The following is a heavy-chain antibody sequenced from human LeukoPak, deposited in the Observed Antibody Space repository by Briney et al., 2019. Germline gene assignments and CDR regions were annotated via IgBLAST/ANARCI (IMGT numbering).Heavy chain of an antibody. V-gene: IGHV3-48*01. CDR1: GFTFSSYS. CDR3: ASQYYDFWSGYPDY. Sequence: PGGSLRLSCAASGFTFSSYSMNWVRQAPGKGLEWVSYISSSSSTIYYADSVKGRFTISRDNAKNSLYLQMNSLRAEDTALYYCASQYYDFWSGYPDYWGQGTLVTVSS. D-gene: IGHD3-3*01. J-gene: IGHJ4*02. CDR2: ISSSSSTI.